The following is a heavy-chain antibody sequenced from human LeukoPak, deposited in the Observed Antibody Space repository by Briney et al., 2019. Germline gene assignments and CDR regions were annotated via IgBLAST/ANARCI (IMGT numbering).Heavy chain of an antibody. CDR1: GGSFSGYY. J-gene: IGHJ1*01. CDR3: ARVVGRARSGYFQH. CDR2: INHSGST. D-gene: IGHD4/OR15-4a*01. V-gene: IGHV4-34*01. Sequence: PSETLSLTCAVYGGSFSGYYWSWIRQPPGKGLEWIGEINHSGSTNYNSSLKSRVTISVDTSKNQFSLKLSSVTAADTAVYYCARVVGRARSGYFQHWGQGTLVTVSS.